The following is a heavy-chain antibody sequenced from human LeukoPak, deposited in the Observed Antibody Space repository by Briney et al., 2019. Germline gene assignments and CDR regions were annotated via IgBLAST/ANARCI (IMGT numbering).Heavy chain of an antibody. CDR1: GGSISSSNW. CDR3: ARARRVVVGAPYYFDY. CDR2: VYHSGST. V-gene: IGHV4-4*02. J-gene: IGHJ4*02. Sequence: SGTLSLTCAVSGGSISSSNWWSWVRQPPGKGLEWIGEVYHSGSTNYNPSLKSRVSISVDKSKNQFPLKLSSVTAADTAVYYCARARRVVVGAPYYFDYWGQGTLVTVSS. D-gene: IGHD2-15*01.